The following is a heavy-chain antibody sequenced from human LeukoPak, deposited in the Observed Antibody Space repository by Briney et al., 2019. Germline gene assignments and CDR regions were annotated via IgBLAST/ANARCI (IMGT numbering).Heavy chain of an antibody. V-gene: IGHV3-33*01. Sequence: PGGSLRLSCAASGITFRNYGMHWVRQAPGKGLEWVAVIWYDGSNKDYADSVKGRFTVSRDNSRNTLFLQMNSLRVEDTAVYYCARGWASSRRKAFDIWGQGTMVTVSS. J-gene: IGHJ3*02. CDR3: ARGWASSRRKAFDI. CDR1: GITFRNYG. D-gene: IGHD3-16*01. CDR2: IWYDGSNK.